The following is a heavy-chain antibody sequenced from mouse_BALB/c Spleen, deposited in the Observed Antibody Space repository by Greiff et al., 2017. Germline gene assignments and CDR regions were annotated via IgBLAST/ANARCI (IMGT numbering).Heavy chain of an antibody. J-gene: IGHJ4*01. D-gene: IGHD2-4*01. Sequence: QVQLKQSGPQLVRPGASVKISCKASGYSFTSYWMHWVKQRPGQGLEWIGMIDPSDSETRLNQKFKDKATLTVDKSSSTAYMQLSSPTSEDSAVYYCARSAYDYDGAMDYWGQGTSVTVSS. CDR1: GYSFTSYW. CDR2: IDPSDSET. V-gene: IGHV1S126*01. CDR3: ARSAYDYDGAMDY.